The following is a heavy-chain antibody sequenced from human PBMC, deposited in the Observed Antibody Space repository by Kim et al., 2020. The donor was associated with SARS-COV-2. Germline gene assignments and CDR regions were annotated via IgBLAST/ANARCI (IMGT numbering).Heavy chain of an antibody. V-gene: IGHV4-59*01. CDR2: IYYSGST. CDR3: ARVMVILWGKGGYYFDY. J-gene: IGHJ4*02. Sequence: SETLSLTCTVSGGSISSYYWSWIRQPPGKGLEWIGYIYYSGSTNYNPSLKSRVTISVDTSKNQFSLKLSSVTAADTAVYYCARVMVILWGKGGYYFDYWGQGTLVTVSS. D-gene: IGHD2-21*01. CDR1: GGSISSYY.